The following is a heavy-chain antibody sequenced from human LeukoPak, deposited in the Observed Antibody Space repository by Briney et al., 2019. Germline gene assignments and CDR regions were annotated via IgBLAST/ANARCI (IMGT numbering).Heavy chain of an antibody. V-gene: IGHV4-39*01. D-gene: IGHD3-3*01. J-gene: IGHJ4*02. CDR2: IYYSGST. CDR3: ARQVGRSITIFGVGPDYFDY. Sequence: SETLSLTCTVSGGSISSSSYYWGWIRQPPGKWLEWNGSIYYSGSTYYNPSLKSRVTISVDTSKNQFSLKLSSVTAADTAVYYCARQVGRSITIFGVGPDYFDYWGQGTLVTVSS. CDR1: GGSISSSSYY.